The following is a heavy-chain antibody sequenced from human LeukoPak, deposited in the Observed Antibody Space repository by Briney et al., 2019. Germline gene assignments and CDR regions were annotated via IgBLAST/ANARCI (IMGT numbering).Heavy chain of an antibody. V-gene: IGHV4-31*02. J-gene: IGHJ4*02. CDR1: GFAFSSHT. Sequence: LRLSCAASGFAFSSHTMSWIRQHPGKGLEWIGYIYYSGSTYYNPSLKSRVTISVDTSKNQFSLKLSSVTAADTAVYYCARLRFLEWYYFDYWGQGTLVTVSS. CDR2: IYYSGST. D-gene: IGHD3-3*01. CDR3: ARLRFLEWYYFDY.